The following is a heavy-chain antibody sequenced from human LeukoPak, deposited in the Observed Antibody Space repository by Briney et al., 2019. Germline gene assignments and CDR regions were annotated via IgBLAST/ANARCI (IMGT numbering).Heavy chain of an antibody. CDR2: IYYSGST. Sequence: SETLSLTCTVSGGSISSYYWSWIRQPPGKGLEWIGYIYYSGSTNYHPSLKSRVTISVDTSKNQFSLKLSSVTAADTAVYYCARGRGYSGYGEGYWGQGTLVTVSS. CDR1: GGSISSYY. J-gene: IGHJ4*02. V-gene: IGHV4-59*01. CDR3: ARGRGYSGYGEGY. D-gene: IGHD5-12*01.